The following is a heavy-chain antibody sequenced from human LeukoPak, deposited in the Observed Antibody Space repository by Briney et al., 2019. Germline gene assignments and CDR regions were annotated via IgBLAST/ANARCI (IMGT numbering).Heavy chain of an antibody. CDR1: GYTFVDYW. J-gene: IGHJ3*02. D-gene: IGHD2-2*01. CDR2: IYPGDSDT. V-gene: IGHV5-51*01. CDR3: ARYCSSTSCPELDVFDI. Sequence: GESLKISCRGSGYTFVDYWSGWVRQMPGKGLEWMGIIYPGDSDTRYSPSFQGQVTISADKSISTAYLQWSSLKASDTAMYYCARYCSSTSCPELDVFDIWGQGTMVTVSS.